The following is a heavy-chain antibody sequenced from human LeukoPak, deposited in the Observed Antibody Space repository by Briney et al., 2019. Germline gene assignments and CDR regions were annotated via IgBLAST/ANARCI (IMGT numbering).Heavy chain of an antibody. Sequence: GGSLRLSCAASGFTFSSYWMPWVRQAPGKGLVWVSRINSDGSSTSYADSVKGRFTISRDNAKNTLYLQMNSLRAEDTAVYYCASIAAAGHNWFDPWGQGTLVTVSS. D-gene: IGHD6-13*01. CDR1: GFTFSSYW. V-gene: IGHV3-74*01. CDR2: INSDGSST. CDR3: ASIAAAGHNWFDP. J-gene: IGHJ5*02.